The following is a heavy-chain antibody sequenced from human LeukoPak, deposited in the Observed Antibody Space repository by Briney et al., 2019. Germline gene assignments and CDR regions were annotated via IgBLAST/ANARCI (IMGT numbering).Heavy chain of an antibody. CDR1: GFPLSTNW. V-gene: IGHV3-7*04. CDR2: TKQDGSEK. Sequence: GSLRPSCPAAGFPLSTNWMIWVRQAQRKWLEWVANTKQDGSEKYYVDSVEGRFNISRDNAKNSLYLQMNSLRAEDTSVYFCARAGIVAPDYWGQGTVVTVSS. J-gene: IGHJ4*02. CDR3: ARAGIVAPDY. D-gene: IGHD2-21*01.